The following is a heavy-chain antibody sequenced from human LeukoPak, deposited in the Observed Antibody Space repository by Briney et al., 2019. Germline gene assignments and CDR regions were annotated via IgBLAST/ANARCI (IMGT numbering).Heavy chain of an antibody. D-gene: IGHD1-26*01. Sequence: RTGGSLRLSCAASGFTFDDHGMSWVRQAPGKGLEWVSGINWNGGSTGYADSVKGRFTISRDNAKNSLYLQMNSLRAEDTALYYCARGGGSSGSSYFDYWGQGTLVTVSS. J-gene: IGHJ4*02. CDR2: INWNGGST. CDR3: ARGGGSSGSSYFDY. V-gene: IGHV3-20*04. CDR1: GFTFDDHG.